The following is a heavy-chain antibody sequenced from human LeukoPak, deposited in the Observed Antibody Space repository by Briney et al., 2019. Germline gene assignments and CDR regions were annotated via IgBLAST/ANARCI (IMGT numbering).Heavy chain of an antibody. D-gene: IGHD6-19*01. Sequence: GGSLRLSCAASGFTFSSYSMNWVRQAPGKGWEWVSYISSSSSTIYYTDSVKGRYTISIDNAKNSLYLQMNSLSAEDTAVYYCVAVAGPTHYWGQGTLVTVSS. V-gene: IGHV3-48*01. CDR3: VAVAGPTHY. CDR1: GFTFSSYS. CDR2: ISSSSSTI. J-gene: IGHJ4*02.